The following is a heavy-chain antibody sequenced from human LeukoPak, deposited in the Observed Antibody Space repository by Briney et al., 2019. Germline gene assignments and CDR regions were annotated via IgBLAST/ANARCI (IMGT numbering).Heavy chain of an antibody. V-gene: IGHV3-30*02. J-gene: IGHJ6*03. CDR2: VKYDGISE. Sequence: TGESLRLSCVASGFTFSSFGMHWVRQAPGKGLDWVAYVKYDGISEFYTDSVKGRFRISRDDPQSTVYLQMNSLKPEDTAVYYCARDNRHFVVVSGMTDHYMDVWGKGATVTISS. D-gene: IGHD2-21*01. CDR1: GFTFSSFG. CDR3: ARDNRHFVVVSGMTDHYMDV.